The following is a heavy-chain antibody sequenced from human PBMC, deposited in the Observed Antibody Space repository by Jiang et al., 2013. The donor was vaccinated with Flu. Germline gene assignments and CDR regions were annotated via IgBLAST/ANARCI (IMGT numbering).Heavy chain of an antibody. D-gene: IGHD5-24*01. V-gene: IGHV1-69*04. CDR1: GGTFSSYA. J-gene: IGHJ4*02. Sequence: GAEVKKPGSSVKVSCKASGGTFSSYAISWVRQAPGQGLEWMGRIIPILGIANYAQKFQGRVTITADKSTSTAYMELSSLRSEDTAVYYCARDSGDGYKVDQFDYWGQGTLVTVSS. CDR2: IIPILGIA. CDR3: ARDSGDGYKVDQFDY.